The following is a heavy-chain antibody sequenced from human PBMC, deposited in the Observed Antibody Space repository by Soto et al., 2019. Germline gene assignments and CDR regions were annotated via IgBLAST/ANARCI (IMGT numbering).Heavy chain of an antibody. D-gene: IGHD1-7*01. V-gene: IGHV4-4*02. CDR3: ASRDPGTSVDY. CDR2: IYRTGST. Sequence: SETLSLTCAVSGGSFTSNNWWTWVRQPPGQGLEWIGEIYRTGSTNYNPSLKSRVTISLDKSENLFSLKVTSLTAADTAVYYCASRDPGTSVDYWGQGTLVTVSS. CDR1: GGSFTSNNW. J-gene: IGHJ4*02.